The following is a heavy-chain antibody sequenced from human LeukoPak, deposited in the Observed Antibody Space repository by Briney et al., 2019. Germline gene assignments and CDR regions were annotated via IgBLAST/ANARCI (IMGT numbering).Heavy chain of an antibody. J-gene: IGHJ4*02. D-gene: IGHD1-26*01. Sequence: GASVKVSCKASGYTFTSYYIHWVRQAPGQGLEWMGIINPSGGSTSYAQKFQGRVTMTRDMSTSTVYMELSSLRSEDTAVYYCARSRYSGSYYGSADYWGQGTLVTVSS. CDR1: GYTFTSYY. CDR2: INPSGGST. V-gene: IGHV1-46*01. CDR3: ARSRYSGSYYGSADY.